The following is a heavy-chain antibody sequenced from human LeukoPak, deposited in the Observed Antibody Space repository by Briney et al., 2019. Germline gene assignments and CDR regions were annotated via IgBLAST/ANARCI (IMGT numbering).Heavy chain of an antibody. CDR2: INPNSGGT. CDR1: GYTFTGYY. J-gene: IGHJ4*02. Sequence: GASVKVSCKASGYTFTGYYMHWVRQAPGQGLEWMGWINPNSGGTNYAQKFQGRVTMTRDTSISTAYMELSRLRSDDTAVYYCARDFEGDTAMVTGFDYWRQGTLVTVSS. CDR3: ARDFEGDTAMVTGFDY. V-gene: IGHV1-2*02. D-gene: IGHD5-18*01.